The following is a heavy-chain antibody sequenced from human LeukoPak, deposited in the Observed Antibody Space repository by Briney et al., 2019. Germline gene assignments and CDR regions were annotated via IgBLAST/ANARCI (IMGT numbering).Heavy chain of an antibody. V-gene: IGHV3-48*03. J-gene: IGHJ4*02. CDR3: TRAQGSHGGDFDY. CDR2: ISGSGSTI. CDR1: GFTFSPYE. Sequence: PGGSLRLSCAASGFTFSPYEMNWVRQAPGKGLEWVSYISGSGSTIYYADSVKGRFTISRDNAKNSLYLQMNSLRAEDTAVYYCTRAQGSHGGDFDYWGQGTLVTVSS.